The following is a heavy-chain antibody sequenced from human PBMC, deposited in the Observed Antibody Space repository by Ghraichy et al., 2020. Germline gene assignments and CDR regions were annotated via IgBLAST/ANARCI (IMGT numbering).Heavy chain of an antibody. CDR3: ASLSPVAAAGI. V-gene: IGHV3-7*03. J-gene: IGHJ4*02. CDR1: GLTFSSWW. D-gene: IGHD6-13*01. CDR2: IRENGSAQ. Sequence: GESLNISCAASGLTFSSWWMTWVRQAPGKGPGWVATIRENGSAQYYADSVRGRFTISRDHAKNFLYLPMNSLGAEDTAIYYCASLSPVAAAGIWGQGTLVTVSS.